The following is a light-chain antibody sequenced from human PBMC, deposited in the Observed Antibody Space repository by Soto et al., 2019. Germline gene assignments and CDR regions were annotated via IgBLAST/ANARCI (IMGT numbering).Light chain of an antibody. Sequence: QSALTQPPSASGSPGQSVTISCTGTSSDVGGYNYFSWYQQHPGKAPKLMIYEVSKRPSGVPDRFSGSKSGNTASLTVSGLQAKDEADYYCSSYAGSNNVYVFGTGTKLTVL. CDR2: EVS. V-gene: IGLV2-8*01. CDR1: SSDVGGYNY. J-gene: IGLJ1*01. CDR3: SSYAGSNNVYV.